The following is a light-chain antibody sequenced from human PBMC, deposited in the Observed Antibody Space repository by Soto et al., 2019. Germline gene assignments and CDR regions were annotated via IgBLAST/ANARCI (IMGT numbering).Light chain of an antibody. Sequence: EIVLTQSPGTLSLSPGERATLSCRASQSVSSSYLAWYQQKPGQAPRLRIYGASSRATGIPDRFSGSGSGTDFTLTISRLEPEDFAVYDCQQDGSSPIFTCGPGTKVDIK. CDR2: GAS. J-gene: IGKJ3*01. CDR3: QQDGSSPIFT. V-gene: IGKV3-20*01. CDR1: QSVSSSY.